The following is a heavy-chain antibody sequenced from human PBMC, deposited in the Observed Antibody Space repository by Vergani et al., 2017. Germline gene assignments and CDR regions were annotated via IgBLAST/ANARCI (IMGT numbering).Heavy chain of an antibody. V-gene: IGHV5-10-1*03. J-gene: IGHJ4*02. CDR1: GYSFTTYW. CDR3: ARHFTSAAHFDY. CDR2: IDPSDSYT. Sequence: EVQLVQSGAEVKKPGESLRISCQGSGYSFTTYWITWVRQMPGKGLEWVGRIDPSDSYTNYSPSFQGHVTISADKSISTAYLQWSSLKASDTAMYYCARHFTSAAHFDYWGQGTLVTVSS. D-gene: IGHD3-3*02.